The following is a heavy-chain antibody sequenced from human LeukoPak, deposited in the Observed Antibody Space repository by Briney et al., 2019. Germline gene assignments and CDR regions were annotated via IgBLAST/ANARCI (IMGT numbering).Heavy chain of an antibody. V-gene: IGHV3-74*01. D-gene: IGHD5-12*01. Sequence: GGSLRLSCAGSGFTFSTYWMHWVRQAPGGGLVWVSGINTDGSTTSYAGSVKGRFTISRDNAKNTLYLQMTSLRVEDTALYYCAKESGYDVDLEYWGQGALITVSS. J-gene: IGHJ4*02. CDR1: GFTFSTYW. CDR2: INTDGSTT. CDR3: AKESGYDVDLEY.